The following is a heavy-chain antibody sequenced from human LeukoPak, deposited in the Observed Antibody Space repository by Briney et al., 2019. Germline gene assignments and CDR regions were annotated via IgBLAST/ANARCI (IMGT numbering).Heavy chain of an antibody. CDR3: AREPTGDY. D-gene: IGHD1-1*01. V-gene: IGHV3-21*01. CDR2: IGSGGTFM. Sequence: GGSLRLSCAASGFTFSSYSINWVRQAPGKGLEWDSSIGSGGTFMYYADSVKGRFTISRDNAKKSVFLQMNSLRAEDSAVYYCAREPTGDYWGQGMLVTVSS. J-gene: IGHJ4*02. CDR1: GFTFSSYS.